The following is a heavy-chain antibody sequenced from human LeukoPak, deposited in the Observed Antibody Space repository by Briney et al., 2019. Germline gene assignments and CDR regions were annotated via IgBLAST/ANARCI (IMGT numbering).Heavy chain of an antibody. CDR3: ARDWGLGVYYFDY. V-gene: IGHV3-30-3*01. CDR2: ISYDGSNK. CDR1: GFTFSTYA. Sequence: GGSLRLSCAASGFTFSTYALRWVRQAPGKGLEWVAIISYDGSNKYYTDSVKGRFTISRDNSKNTLYLQMNSLRAEDTAVYYCARDWGLGVYYFDYWGQGTLVTVSS. D-gene: IGHD3-16*01. J-gene: IGHJ4*02.